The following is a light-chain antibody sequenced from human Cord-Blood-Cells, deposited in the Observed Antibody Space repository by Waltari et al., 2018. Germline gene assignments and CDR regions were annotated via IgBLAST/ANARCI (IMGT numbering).Light chain of an antibody. Sequence: QSALTQPASVSGSPGQSITISCTGTSSDAGSYNLVSWYQQHPGKAHKLMIYEVSKRPSGVSNRFSGSKSGNTASLTISGLQAEDEADYYCCSYAGSSTYVFGTGTKVTVL. CDR1: SSDAGSYNL. V-gene: IGLV2-23*02. CDR3: CSYAGSSTYV. J-gene: IGLJ1*01. CDR2: EVS.